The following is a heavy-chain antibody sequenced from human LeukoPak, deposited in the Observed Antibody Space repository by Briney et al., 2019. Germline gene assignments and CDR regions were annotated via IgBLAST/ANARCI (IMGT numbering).Heavy chain of an antibody. CDR3: ARVSAAMGLYYPFDI. J-gene: IGHJ3*02. Sequence: GRSLRLSCAASGLTFSSYAMHGVRQAPGKGLEGVAIISYDGSNKYYADSVKGRFTISRGNSKNTLYLQMNSLRAEDTAVYYCARVSAAMGLYYPFDIWGQGTMVTVS. CDR1: GLTFSSYA. D-gene: IGHD2-2*01. V-gene: IGHV3-30*04. CDR2: ISYDGSNK.